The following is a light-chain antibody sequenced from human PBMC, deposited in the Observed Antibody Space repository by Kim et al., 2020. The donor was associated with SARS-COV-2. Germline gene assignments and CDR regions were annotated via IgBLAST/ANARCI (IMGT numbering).Light chain of an antibody. CDR3: QVWDKRGNYYV. V-gene: IGLV3-21*04. J-gene: IGLJ1*01. Sequence: APGKTARITCGGDYIGTKSVHWYQQKPGQAPVLVIYFDSDRPSGIPARFSGSNSGNTATLTIRRVEAGDEADYYCQVWDKRGNYYVFGPGTKVTVL. CDR1: YIGTKS. CDR2: FDS.